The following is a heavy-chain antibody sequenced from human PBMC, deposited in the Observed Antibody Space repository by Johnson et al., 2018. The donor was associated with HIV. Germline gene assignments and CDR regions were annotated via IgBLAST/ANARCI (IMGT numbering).Heavy chain of an antibody. CDR1: GFTFSSYG. V-gene: IGHV3-30*03. CDR3: VTVAFRIAPTSHAFDI. Sequence: QVQLVESGGGVVQPGRSLRLSCTASGFTFSSYGMHWVRQAPGKGLEWVAVISYDGRDKYYANSVKGRFTISRDNSKNTLFLQMNSLRAEDTAVYYCVTVAFRIAPTSHAFDIWGQGTMVTVSS. J-gene: IGHJ3*02. CDR2: ISYDGRDK. D-gene: IGHD6-13*01.